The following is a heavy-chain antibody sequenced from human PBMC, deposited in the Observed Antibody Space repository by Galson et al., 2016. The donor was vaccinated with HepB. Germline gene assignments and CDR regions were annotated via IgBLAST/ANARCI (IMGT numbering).Heavy chain of an antibody. CDR2: LYRDGST. J-gene: IGHJ3*02. V-gene: IGHV3-53*01. D-gene: IGHD3-10*01. CDR1: GLTVSGDY. CDR3: ARNMYGAATNYIGDVFEI. Sequence: SLRLSCAVSGLTVSGDYMSWVRQAPGKGLEWVSVLYRDGSTYYADSVEGRFTISRDNSRNTLYLQMNSLRAEDTAMYYCARNMYGAATNYIGDVFEIWGQGTMVTVSS.